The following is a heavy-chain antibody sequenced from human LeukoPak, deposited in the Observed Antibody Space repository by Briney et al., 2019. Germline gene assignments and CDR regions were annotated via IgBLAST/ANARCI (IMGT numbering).Heavy chain of an antibody. CDR2: INLSGGST. CDR1: GYTFTSYY. Sequence: GASVKLSCKASGYTFTSYYLTWVRQAPGQGLEWMGIINLSGGSTTYPQKFQGRVTMTRDTSTSTVYMELSSLRSEDTAVYYCARGLVATISGYWGQGTLVTVSS. CDR3: ARGLVATISGY. J-gene: IGHJ4*02. V-gene: IGHV1-46*01. D-gene: IGHD5-12*01.